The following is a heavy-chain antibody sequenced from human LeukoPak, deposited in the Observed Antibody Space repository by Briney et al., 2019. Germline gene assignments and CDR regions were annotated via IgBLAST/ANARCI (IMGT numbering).Heavy chain of an antibody. J-gene: IGHJ5*02. V-gene: IGHV3-23*01. D-gene: IGHD1-7*01. CDR3: AKQGKSKNYGWFDP. CDR1: GFTFSIYA. CDR2: ISGSGGST. Sequence: HPGGSLRLSCAASGFTFSIYAMSWVRQAPGKGLEWVSAISGSGGSTYYADSVKGRFTISRDNSKNTLYLQMNSLRAEDTAVYYCAKQGKSKNYGWFDPWGQGTLVTVSS.